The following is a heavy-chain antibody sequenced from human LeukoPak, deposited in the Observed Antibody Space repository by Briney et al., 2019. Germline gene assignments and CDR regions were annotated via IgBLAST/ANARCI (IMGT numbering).Heavy chain of an antibody. CDR1: GFTFSTYG. J-gene: IGHJ6*02. Sequence: GTSLRLSCAASGFTFSTYGIHWVRQAPGKGLEWVAVIWYDGSKKYYADSVKGRFTISRDNSKNTLYVQMNSLRAEDTAVYYCAREEHVYGMDVWGQGTTVTVSS. CDR3: AREEHVYGMDV. CDR2: IWYDGSKK. V-gene: IGHV3-33*01. D-gene: IGHD1/OR15-1a*01.